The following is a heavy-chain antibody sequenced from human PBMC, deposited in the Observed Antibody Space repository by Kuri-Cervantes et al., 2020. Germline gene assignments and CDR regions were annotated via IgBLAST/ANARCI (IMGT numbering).Heavy chain of an antibody. J-gene: IGHJ6*02. CDR1: GYTFTGYY. V-gene: IGHV1-2*02. CDR2: INPNSGGT. CDR3: ASRGYSYGYDYYYGMDV. D-gene: IGHD5-18*01. Sequence: ASVKVSCKASGYTFTGYYMHWVRQAPGQGLEWMGWINPNSGGTNYAQKFQGRVTMTRDTSISTAYMELSRLRSDDTAVYYCASRGYSYGYDYYYGMDVWGQGTTVTVSS.